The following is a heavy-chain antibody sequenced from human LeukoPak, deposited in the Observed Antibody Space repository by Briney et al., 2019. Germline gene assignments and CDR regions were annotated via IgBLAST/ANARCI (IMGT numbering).Heavy chain of an antibody. Sequence: ASVKVSCKASGYTFTSYYMHWVRQAPGQGLEWMGIINPSGGSTSYAQKFQGRVTMTRDMSTSTAYMELSSLRSEDTAVYYCASGYGDYLMDVWGKGTTVTVSS. J-gene: IGHJ6*03. CDR2: INPSGGST. CDR3: ASGYGDYLMDV. V-gene: IGHV1-46*01. CDR1: GYTFTSYY. D-gene: IGHD4-17*01.